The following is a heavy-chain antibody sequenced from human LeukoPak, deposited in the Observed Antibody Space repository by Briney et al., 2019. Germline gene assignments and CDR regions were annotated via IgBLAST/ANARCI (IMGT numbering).Heavy chain of an antibody. Sequence: AGGSLRLSCAASGFTFSSYSMNWVRQAPGKGLEWVSSISSSSSYIYYADSVKGRFTISRDNAKNSLYLQMNSLRAEDTAVYYCARSNGGNSNCDYWGQGTLVTVSS. J-gene: IGHJ4*02. CDR1: GFTFSSYS. D-gene: IGHD4-23*01. V-gene: IGHV3-21*01. CDR2: ISSSSSYI. CDR3: ARSNGGNSNCDY.